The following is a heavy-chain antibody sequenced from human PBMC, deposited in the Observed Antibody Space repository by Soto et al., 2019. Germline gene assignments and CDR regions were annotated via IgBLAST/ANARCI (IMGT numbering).Heavy chain of an antibody. J-gene: IGHJ3*02. CDR1: GFTFSSYA. CDR3: AKPLLTIFVYDAFDI. D-gene: IGHD3-3*01. Sequence: VGSLRLSCAASGFTFSSYAMSWVRQTPGKGLEWVSAISGSGGSTYYADSVKGRFTISRDNSKNTLYLQMNSLRAEDTAVYYCAKPLLTIFVYDAFDIWGQGTMVTVSS. CDR2: ISGSGGST. V-gene: IGHV3-23*01.